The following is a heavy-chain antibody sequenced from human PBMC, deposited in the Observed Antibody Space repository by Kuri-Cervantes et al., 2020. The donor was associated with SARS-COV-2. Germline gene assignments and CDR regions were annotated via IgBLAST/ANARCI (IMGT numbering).Heavy chain of an antibody. D-gene: IGHD5-12*01. V-gene: IGHV1-8*01. CDR3: ARAGLYSGYDSLGY. CDR2: MNPNSGNT. CDR1: GYTFTSYD. J-gene: IGHJ4*02. Sequence: ASVKVSCKASGYTFTSYDINWVRQATGQGLEWMGWMNPNSGNTGYAQKFQGRVTMTRNTSISTAYTELSSLRSEDTAVYYCARAGLYSGYDSLGYWGQGTLVTVSS.